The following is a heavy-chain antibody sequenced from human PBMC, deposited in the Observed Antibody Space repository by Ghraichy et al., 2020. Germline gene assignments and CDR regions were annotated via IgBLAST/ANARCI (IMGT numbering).Heavy chain of an antibody. CDR1: GGSIGNYY. D-gene: IGHD3-10*01. J-gene: IGHJ4*02. Sequence: SETLSLTCTVAGGSIGNYYWTWIRQPAGKGLEWIGRIYTTGGVDYNPSLKSRVIMSVDRSKNQFFLKLISVTAADTAVYYCARIQYGSGSDVPADDWGQGTLVTVSS. CDR2: IYTTGGV. CDR3: ARIQYGSGSDVPADD. V-gene: IGHV4-4*07.